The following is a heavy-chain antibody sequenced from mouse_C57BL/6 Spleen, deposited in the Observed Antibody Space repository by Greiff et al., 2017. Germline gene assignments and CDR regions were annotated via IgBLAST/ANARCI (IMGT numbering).Heavy chain of an antibody. Sequence: QVQLQQSGAELARPGASVKMSCKASGYTFTSYTMHWVKQRPGQGLEWIGYINPSSGYTKYNQKFKDTATLTADKSSSTAYMQLSSLTSEDSAVYYCAREAYSNWYFDVWGTGTTVTVSS. CDR2: INPSSGYT. V-gene: IGHV1-4*01. D-gene: IGHD2-5*01. J-gene: IGHJ1*03. CDR3: AREAYSNWYFDV. CDR1: GYTFTSYT.